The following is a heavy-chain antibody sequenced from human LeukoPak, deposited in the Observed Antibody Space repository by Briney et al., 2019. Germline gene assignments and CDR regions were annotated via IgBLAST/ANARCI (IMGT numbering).Heavy chain of an antibody. J-gene: IGHJ3*02. CDR3: ARDCGGGSCYGPYDAFDT. V-gene: IGHV3-48*03. Sequence: GGSLRLSCAASGFTFSSYEMNWVRQAPGKGLEWVSYISSSGSTIYYADSVKGRFTISRDNAKNSLYLQMNSLRAEDTAVYYCARDCGGGSCYGPYDAFDTWGQGTMVTVSS. D-gene: IGHD2-15*01. CDR1: GFTFSSYE. CDR2: ISSSGSTI.